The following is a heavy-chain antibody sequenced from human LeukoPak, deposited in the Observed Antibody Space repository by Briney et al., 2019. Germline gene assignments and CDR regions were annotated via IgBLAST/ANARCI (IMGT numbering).Heavy chain of an antibody. CDR1: GYTFTSYY. D-gene: IGHD3-22*01. CDR3: AREANYNDSSGPEFDY. V-gene: IGHV1-46*01. J-gene: IGHJ4*02. CDR2: INPSGGST. Sequence: ASVKVSCKASGYTFTSYYMHWVRQAPGQGLEWMGIINPSGGSTSYAPKFQGRVTMTRDTSTSTVYMELSSLRSEDTAVYYCAREANYNDSSGPEFDYWGQGTLVTVSS.